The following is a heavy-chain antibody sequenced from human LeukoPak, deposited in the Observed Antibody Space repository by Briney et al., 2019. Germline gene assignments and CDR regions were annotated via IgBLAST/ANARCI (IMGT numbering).Heavy chain of an antibody. Sequence: GASLRLSRSASGFTFSSYAMSWVRQAPGKRLEWVSGISASGGSTDYADSVKGRFTISRDNSKNTLYLQMNSLRAEDTAVYYCAKLCSGGSCYWNYWGQGTLVTVSS. CDR2: ISASGGST. CDR1: GFTFSSYA. CDR3: AKLCSGGSCYWNY. J-gene: IGHJ4*02. V-gene: IGHV3-23*01. D-gene: IGHD2-15*01.